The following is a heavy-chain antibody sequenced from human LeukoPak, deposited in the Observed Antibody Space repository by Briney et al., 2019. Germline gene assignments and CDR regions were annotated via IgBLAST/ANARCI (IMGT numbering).Heavy chain of an antibody. V-gene: IGHV3-7*01. CDR1: GFTFSRYW. D-gene: IGHD6-19*01. CDR2: TNQDGNEK. Sequence: GGSLRLSCAASGFTFSRYWMTWVRQAPGKGLEWVASTNQDGNEKYYVESVKGRFTISRDNAKNSLYLQMNSLRAEDTAVYYCARDLVVQQWLVEGFAFDIWGQGTMVTVSS. CDR3: ARDLVVQQWLVEGFAFDI. J-gene: IGHJ3*02.